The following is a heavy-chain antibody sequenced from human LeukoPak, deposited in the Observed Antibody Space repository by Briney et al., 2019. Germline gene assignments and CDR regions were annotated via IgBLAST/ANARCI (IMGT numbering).Heavy chain of an antibody. CDR1: GYTFTGYY. J-gene: IGHJ4*02. V-gene: IGHV1-2*06. Sequence: GASVKVSSKASGYTFTGYYMHWVRQAPGQGLEWMGRINPNSGGTNYAQKFQGRVTMTRDTSISTAYMELSRLRSDDTAVYYCARHRLKYYYDSSGYPDYWGQGTLVTVSS. CDR2: INPNSGGT. D-gene: IGHD3-22*01. CDR3: ARHRLKYYYDSSGYPDY.